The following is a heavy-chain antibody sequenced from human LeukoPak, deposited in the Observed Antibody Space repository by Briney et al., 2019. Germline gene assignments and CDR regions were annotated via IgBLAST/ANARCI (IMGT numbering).Heavy chain of an antibody. V-gene: IGHV4-59*01. CDR1: GGSISSYY. J-gene: IGHJ3*02. Sequence: SETLSLTCTVSGGSISSYYWSWIRQPPGKGLEWIGYIYYSGSTNYNPPLKSRVTISVDTSKNQFSLKLSSVTAADTAVYYCARDKLYAFDIWGQGTMVTVSS. CDR2: IYYSGST. CDR3: ARDKLYAFDI. D-gene: IGHD2-8*01.